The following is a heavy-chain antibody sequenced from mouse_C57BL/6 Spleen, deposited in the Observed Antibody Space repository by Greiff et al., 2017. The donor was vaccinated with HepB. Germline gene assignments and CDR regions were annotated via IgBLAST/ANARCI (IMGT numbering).Heavy chain of an antibody. J-gene: IGHJ1*03. V-gene: IGHV1-80*01. D-gene: IGHD4-1*01. CDR1: GYAFSSYW. Sequence: QVQLQQSGAELVKPGASVKISCKASGYAFSSYWMNWVKQRPGKGLEWIGQIYPGDGDTNYNGKFKGKATLTADKSSSTAYMQLSSLTSEESAVYFCARGWDDWDFDVWGTGTTVTVSS. CDR3: ARGWDDWDFDV. CDR2: IYPGDGDT.